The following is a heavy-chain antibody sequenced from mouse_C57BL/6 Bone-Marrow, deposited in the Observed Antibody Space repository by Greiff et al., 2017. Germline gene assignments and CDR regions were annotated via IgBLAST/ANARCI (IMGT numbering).Heavy chain of an antibody. J-gene: IGHJ2*01. V-gene: IGHV14-4*01. CDR3: TDYDYFDY. CDR2: IDPANGDT. CDR1: GFTFTDDY. D-gene: IGHD2-4*01. Sequence: EVQLQESGAELVRPGASVKLSCTASGFTFTDDYMHWVKQRPDQGLEWIGWIDPANGDTKYAPKFQGKDTITADTSSNTAYLQLSSLTSEDTAVYYCTDYDYFDYWGQGTTLTVSS.